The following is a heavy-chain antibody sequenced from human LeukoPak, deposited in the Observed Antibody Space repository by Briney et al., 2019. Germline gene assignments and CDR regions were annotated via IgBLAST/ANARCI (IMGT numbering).Heavy chain of an antibody. CDR3: ARVTMIGWGYYYMDV. V-gene: IGHV1-69*01. D-gene: IGHD3-22*01. J-gene: IGHJ6*03. CDR1: GGTFSNYA. CDR2: IIPIFGTA. Sequence: ASVKVSCKASGGTFSNYAISWVRQAPGQGLEWMGGIIPIFGTANYAQKFRGRVTITADESTSTAYMELSSLRSEDTAVYYCARVTMIGWGYYYMDVWGKGTTVTVSS.